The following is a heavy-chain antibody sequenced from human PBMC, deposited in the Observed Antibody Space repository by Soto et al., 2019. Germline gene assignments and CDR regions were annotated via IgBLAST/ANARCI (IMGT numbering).Heavy chain of an antibody. CDR3: ARGPKAARYYGMDV. D-gene: IGHD6-25*01. V-gene: IGHV3-74*01. CDR1: GFTFSSYW. CDR2: INSDGSST. J-gene: IGHJ6*02. Sequence: PGGSLRLSCAASGFTFSSYWMHWVRQAPGKGLVWVSRINSDGSSTSYADSVKGRFTISRDNAKNTLYLQMNSLRAEDTAVYYCARGPKAARYYGMDVWGQGTTVTVSS.